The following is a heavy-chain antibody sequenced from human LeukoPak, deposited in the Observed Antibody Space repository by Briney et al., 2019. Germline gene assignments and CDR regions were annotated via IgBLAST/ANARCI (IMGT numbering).Heavy chain of an antibody. V-gene: IGHV4-59*01. CDR2: IYYSGST. Sequence: KPSETLSLTCTVSGGLISSYYWSWIRQPPGKGLGWIGYIYYSGSTKYNPSLKSRVTISVDTSKNQFSLKLTSVTAADTAEYYCARAPPSAAGYYYGMDVWGQGTTVTVSS. D-gene: IGHD6-13*01. CDR3: ARAPPSAAGYYYGMDV. J-gene: IGHJ6*02. CDR1: GGLISSYY.